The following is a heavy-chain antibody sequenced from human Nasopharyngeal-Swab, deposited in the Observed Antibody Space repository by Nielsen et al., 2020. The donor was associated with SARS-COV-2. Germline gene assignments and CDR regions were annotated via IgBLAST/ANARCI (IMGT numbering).Heavy chain of an antibody. J-gene: IGHJ3*02. Sequence: ASVTVSCKASGYTFTGYYMHWVRQATVQGLEWMGWINPNSGGTNYAQKFQGWVTMTRDTSISTAYMELSRLRSDDTAVYYCARSHIVVVTDAFDIWGKGTMVTVSS. CDR3: ARSHIVVVTDAFDI. CDR1: GYTFTGYY. V-gene: IGHV1-2*04. D-gene: IGHD2-21*02. CDR2: INPNSGGT.